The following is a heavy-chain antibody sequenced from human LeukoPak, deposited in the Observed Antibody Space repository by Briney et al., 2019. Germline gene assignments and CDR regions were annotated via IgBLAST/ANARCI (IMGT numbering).Heavy chain of an antibody. D-gene: IGHD1-26*01. J-gene: IGHJ4*02. V-gene: IGHV4-34*01. Sequence: SETLSLTCAVYGGSFSGYYWSWIRQPPGKGLEWIGEINHSGSTNYNPSLKSRVTISVDTSKNQFSLNLSSVTAADTAVYYCATTLEILTIDYWGQGTLVTVSS. CDR3: ATTLEILTIDY. CDR1: GGSFSGYY. CDR2: INHSGST.